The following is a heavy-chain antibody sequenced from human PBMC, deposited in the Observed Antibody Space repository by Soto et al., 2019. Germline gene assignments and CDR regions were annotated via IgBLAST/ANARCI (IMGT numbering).Heavy chain of an antibody. D-gene: IGHD3-10*01. CDR1: GFTFSSYS. V-gene: IGHV3-21*01. J-gene: IGHJ4*02. Sequence: GGSLRLSCAASGFTFSSYSMNWVRQAPGKGLEWVSSISSSSSYIYYADSVKGRFTISRDNAKNSLYLQMNSLRAADTAVYYCARTDYYGSGSPRSYYFDYWGQGTLVTVSS. CDR3: ARTDYYGSGSPRSYYFDY. CDR2: ISSSSSYI.